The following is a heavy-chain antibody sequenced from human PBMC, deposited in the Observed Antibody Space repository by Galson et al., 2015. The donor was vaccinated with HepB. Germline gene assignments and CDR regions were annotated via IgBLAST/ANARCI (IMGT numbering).Heavy chain of an antibody. CDR2: IKSKTDGGTT. Sequence: SLRLSCAASEFTFSNAWMSWVRQAPGKGLEWVGRIKSKTDGGTTDYAAPVKGRFTISRDDSKNTLYLQMNSLKTEDTAVYYCTTTDDSSSWYEGYYGMDVWGQGTTVTVSS. CDR3: TTTDDSSSWYEGYYGMDV. V-gene: IGHV3-15*01. CDR1: EFTFSNAW. J-gene: IGHJ6*02. D-gene: IGHD6-13*01.